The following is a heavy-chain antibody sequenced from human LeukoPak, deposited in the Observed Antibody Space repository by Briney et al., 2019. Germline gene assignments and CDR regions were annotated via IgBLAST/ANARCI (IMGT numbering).Heavy chain of an antibody. Sequence: PSETLSLTCTVSGGSISSYYWSWLRQPPGKGLEWIGYIYYSGSTNYNPSLKSRVTISVDTSKNQFSLKLSSVTAADTAVYYCGRHYYGDYGPVDYWGQGIRVTVSS. V-gene: IGHV4-59*01. J-gene: IGHJ4*02. CDR3: GRHYYGDYGPVDY. CDR1: GGSISSYY. D-gene: IGHD4-17*01. CDR2: IYYSGST.